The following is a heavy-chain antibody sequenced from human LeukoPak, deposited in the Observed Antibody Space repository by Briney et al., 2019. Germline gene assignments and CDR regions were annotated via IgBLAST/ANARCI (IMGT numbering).Heavy chain of an antibody. CDR1: GFSVSSNY. J-gene: IGHJ4*02. D-gene: IGHD3-22*01. CDR3: ARWGYDSSVPHWDK. V-gene: IGHV3-53*01. Sequence: GGSLRLSCAASGFSVSSNYMTWVRQAPGKGLQWVSVIYSVSDTFYADSVKGRFTIYKDDSKNTVSLQMNSLRADDTAVYYCARWGYDSSVPHWDKWRQGSLLTVCS. CDR2: IYSVSDT.